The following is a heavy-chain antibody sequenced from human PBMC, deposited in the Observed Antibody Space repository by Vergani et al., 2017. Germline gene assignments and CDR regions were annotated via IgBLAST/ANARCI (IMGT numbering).Heavy chain of an antibody. CDR3: AKTVSSSWVDY. V-gene: IGHV3-30*18. D-gene: IGHD6-13*01. CDR1: GFTFSSYG. J-gene: IGHJ4*02. CDR2: ISYDGSNK. Sequence: VQLLESGGGLVQPGGSLRLSCAASGFTFSSYGMHWVRQAPGKGLEWVAVISYDGSNKYYADSVKGRFTISRDNSKNTLYLQMNSLRAEDTAVYYCAKTVSSSWVDYWGQGTLVTVSS.